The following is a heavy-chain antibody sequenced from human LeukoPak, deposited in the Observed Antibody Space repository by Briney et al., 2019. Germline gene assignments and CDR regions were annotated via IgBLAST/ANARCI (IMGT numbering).Heavy chain of an antibody. CDR2: INPNSGGT. V-gene: IGHV1-2*02. CDR3: ARLSDSSGYYYLDY. D-gene: IGHD3-22*01. J-gene: IGHJ4*02. CDR1: GYTFTGCY. Sequence: ASVKVSCKASGYTFTGCYMHWVRQAPGQGLEWMGWINPNSGGTNYAQKFQSRVTMTRDTSISTAYMELSRLRSDDTAVYYCARLSDSSGYYYLDYWGQGTLVTVSS.